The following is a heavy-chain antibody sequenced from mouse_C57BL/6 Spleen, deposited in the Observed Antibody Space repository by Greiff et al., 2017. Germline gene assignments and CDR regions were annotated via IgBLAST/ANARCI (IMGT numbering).Heavy chain of an antibody. D-gene: IGHD1-1*01. CDR1: GYTFTSYW. CDR2: IDPNSGGT. CDR3: ARDYYGSSWYFDV. J-gene: IGHJ1*03. Sequence: VQLQQPGAELVKPGASVKLSCKASGYTFTSYWMHWVKQRPGRGLEWIGRIDPNSGGTKYNEKFKSKATLTVDKPSSTAYRQRSSLTAEDSAVYYWARDYYGSSWYFDVWGTGTTVTVSS. V-gene: IGHV1-72*01.